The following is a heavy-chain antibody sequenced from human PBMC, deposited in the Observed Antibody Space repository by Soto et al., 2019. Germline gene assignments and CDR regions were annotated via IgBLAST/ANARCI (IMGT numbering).Heavy chain of an antibody. CDR1: GYTFTGYY. CDR2: INPNSGGT. J-gene: IGHJ6*02. Sequence: ASVQVSCKASGYTFTGYYMHWVRQAPGQGLEWMGWINPNSGGTNYAQKFQGWVTMTRDTSISTAYMELSRLRSDDTAVYYCARELSIAVAGTPPGYYGMDVWGQGTTVTVSS. CDR3: ARELSIAVAGTPPGYYGMDV. V-gene: IGHV1-2*04. D-gene: IGHD6-19*01.